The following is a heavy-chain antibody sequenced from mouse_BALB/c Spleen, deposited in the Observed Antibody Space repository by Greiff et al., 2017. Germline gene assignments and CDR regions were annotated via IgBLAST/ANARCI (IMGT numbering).Heavy chain of an antibody. J-gene: IGHJ4*01. CDR3: ARGGSIYAMDY. CDR2: ISSGGSYT. D-gene: IGHD1-1*02. Sequence: EVKLVESGGGLVKPGGSLKLSCAASGFTFSSYAMSWVRQSPEKRLEWVAEISSGGSYTYYPDTVTGRFTISRDNAKNTLYLEMSSLRSEDTAMYYCARGGSIYAMDYWGQGTSVTVSS. V-gene: IGHV5-9-4*01. CDR1: GFTFSSYA.